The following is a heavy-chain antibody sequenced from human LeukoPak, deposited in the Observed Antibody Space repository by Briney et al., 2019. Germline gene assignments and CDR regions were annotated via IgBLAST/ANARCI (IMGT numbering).Heavy chain of an antibody. CDR1: RYTFTSYD. CDR3: ARGRYYYGSGSRLLGDWFDP. V-gene: IGHV1-8*01. Sequence: ASVKVSCKASRYTFTSYDINWVRQATGQGLEWMGWMNPNSGNTGYAQKFQGRVTMTRNTSISTAYMELSSLRSEDTAVYYCARGRYYYGSGSRLLGDWFDPWGQGTLVTVSS. J-gene: IGHJ5*02. CDR2: MNPNSGNT. D-gene: IGHD3-10*01.